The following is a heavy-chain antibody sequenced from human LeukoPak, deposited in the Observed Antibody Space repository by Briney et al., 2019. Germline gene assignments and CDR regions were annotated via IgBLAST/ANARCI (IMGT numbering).Heavy chain of an antibody. Sequence: PSETLSLTCTVSGGSISSYYWSWIRQPPGKGLEWIGYIYYSGSTNYNPSLKSRITISVDTSKNHFSLKLSSVTAADTAVYYCATHPGGNYYDSSGYILWGQGTLVTVSS. CDR3: ATHPGGNYYDSSGYIL. J-gene: IGHJ4*02. CDR2: IYYSGST. V-gene: IGHV4-59*08. D-gene: IGHD3-22*01. CDR1: GGSISSYY.